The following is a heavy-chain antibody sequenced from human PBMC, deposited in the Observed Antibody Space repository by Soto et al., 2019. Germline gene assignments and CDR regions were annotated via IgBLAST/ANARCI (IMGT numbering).Heavy chain of an antibody. V-gene: IGHV3-7*03. CDR2: INGDGSAT. D-gene: IGHD2-2*01. Sequence: PGGSLRLSCAASGFSLSRYWMSWVRQAPGKGLEWVANINGDGSATYYLDSVKGRFTISRDNAKNSLYLQMSSLRAEDTAVYYCVRDCCNSNSCYIYGMDFWGQGTTVTVSS. J-gene: IGHJ6*02. CDR1: GFSLSRYW. CDR3: VRDCCNSNSCYIYGMDF.